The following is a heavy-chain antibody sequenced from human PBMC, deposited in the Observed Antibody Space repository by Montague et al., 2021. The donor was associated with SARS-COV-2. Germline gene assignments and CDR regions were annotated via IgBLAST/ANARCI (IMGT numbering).Heavy chain of an antibody. CDR1: GFTFSSYW. J-gene: IGHJ6*02. D-gene: IGHD1-26*01. CDR3: ARDSRIVGATGGMDV. V-gene: IGHV3-7*03. Sequence: SLRLSCGASGFTFSSYWMSWVRQTPGKGLEWVANIKPDGGEKHYLDSXKGRFTISRDNAKNSLNLQMDSLRAEDTALYYCARDSRIVGATGGMDVWGQGTTVIVSS. CDR2: IKPDGGEK.